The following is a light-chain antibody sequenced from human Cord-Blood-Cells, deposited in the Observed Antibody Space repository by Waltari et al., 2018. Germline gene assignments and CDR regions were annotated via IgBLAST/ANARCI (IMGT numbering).Light chain of an antibody. CDR2: DVS. Sequence: QSALTQPASVSGSPGQSIPISCTATSSYVGGYNYVSWYQQHPGKAPKLMIYDVSNRPSGVSNRFSGSKSGNTASLTISGLQAEDEADYYCSSYTSSSTWVFGGGTKLTVL. V-gene: IGLV2-14*03. CDR3: SSYTSSSTWV. J-gene: IGLJ3*02. CDR1: SSYVGGYNY.